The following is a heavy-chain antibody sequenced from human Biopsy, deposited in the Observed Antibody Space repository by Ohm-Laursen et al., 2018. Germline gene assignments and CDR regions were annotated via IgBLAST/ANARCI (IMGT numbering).Heavy chain of an antibody. CDR3: TRDPIVGSKADGICV. J-gene: IGHJ6*02. D-gene: IGHD1-26*01. V-gene: IGHV3-33*01. CDR2: ICYVGSSE. CDR1: GFTFSVYA. Sequence: SLRLSCTASGFTFSVYAMHWVRKAPGKGLEWVAIICYVGSSEYYADSVKSQFTISRDNSKNTVYLQMISLRGEDTAVYYCTRDPIVGSKADGICVLGQGTTVTVSS.